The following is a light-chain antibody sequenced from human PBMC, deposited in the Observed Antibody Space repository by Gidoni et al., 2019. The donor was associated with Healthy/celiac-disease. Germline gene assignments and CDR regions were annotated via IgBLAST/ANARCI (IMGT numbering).Light chain of an antibody. CDR2: LGS. CDR1: ELLQHSNGYNY. Sequence: DIVMTQSPLSLRVTPGEPASISCRSSELLQHSNGYNYLDWYLQKPGQSPQLLNFLGSNRAPGVPDRCSGSGSGTDFTLKISRVEADDVVFYYFMQALPPPITFGQXTRLEIK. CDR3: MQALPPPIT. J-gene: IGKJ5*01. V-gene: IGKV2-28*01.